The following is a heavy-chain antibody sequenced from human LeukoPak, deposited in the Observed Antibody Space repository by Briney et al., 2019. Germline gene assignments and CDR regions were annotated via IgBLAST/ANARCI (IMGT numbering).Heavy chain of an antibody. CDR2: IYHCGST. V-gene: IGHV4-38-2*02. J-gene: IGHJ4*02. Sequence: SETLSLTCTVSGYSISSGYYWGWIRQPPGKGLEWIGSIYHCGSTYYNPSLKSRVTISVDTSKNQFSLKLSSVSAADTAVYYCASSIPLWLSYFDYWGQGTLVTVSS. CDR3: ASSIPLWLSYFDY. CDR1: GYSISSGYY. D-gene: IGHD5-18*01.